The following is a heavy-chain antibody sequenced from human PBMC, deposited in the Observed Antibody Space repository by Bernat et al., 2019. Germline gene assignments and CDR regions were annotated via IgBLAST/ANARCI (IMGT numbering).Heavy chain of an antibody. CDR2: IRSKAYGGTT. CDR1: GFTFGDYA. CDR3: TRDCIVWAVDY. V-gene: IGHV3-49*03. Sequence: EVQLVESGGGLVQPGRSLRLSCTASGFTFGDYAMSWFSQAPGKGLEWVGFIRSKAYGGTTEYAASVKGRFTISRDDSKSIAYLQMNSLKTEDTAVYYCTRDCIVWAVDYWGQGTLVTVSS. J-gene: IGHJ4*02. D-gene: IGHD3-16*02.